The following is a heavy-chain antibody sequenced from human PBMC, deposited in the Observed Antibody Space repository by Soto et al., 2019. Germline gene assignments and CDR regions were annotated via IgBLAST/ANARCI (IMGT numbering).Heavy chain of an antibody. J-gene: IGHJ4*02. CDR2: IYYNGST. V-gene: IGHV4-61*01. CDR3: ATFGIVGASSFDY. Sequence: SETLSLACTVSGGSFSSGSFYWSWIRQPPGKGLEWIGNIYYNGSTNYNPSLKSRVTISVDTSKNQFSLMLSSVTAADTAVYYCATFGIVGASSFDYWGQGTLVTVSS. CDR1: GGSFSSGSFY. D-gene: IGHD1-26*01.